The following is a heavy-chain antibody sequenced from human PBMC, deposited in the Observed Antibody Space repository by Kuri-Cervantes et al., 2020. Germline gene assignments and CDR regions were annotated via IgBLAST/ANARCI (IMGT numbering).Heavy chain of an antibody. D-gene: IGHD6-13*01. CDR2: INSDGSST. J-gene: IGHJ4*02. V-gene: IGHV3-74*01. Sequence: GESLKISCAASGFTFSSYWMHWVRQAPGKGLVWVSRINSDGSSTSYADSVKGRFTISRDNAKNTLYLQMNSLRPEDTAVYYCTRVQFPGYSSSWYGFDSWGQGTLVTVSS. CDR3: TRVQFPGYSSSWYGFDS. CDR1: GFTFSSYW.